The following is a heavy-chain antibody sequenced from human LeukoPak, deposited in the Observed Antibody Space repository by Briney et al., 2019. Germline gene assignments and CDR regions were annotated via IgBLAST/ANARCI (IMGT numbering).Heavy chain of an antibody. CDR2: ISSSGSTI. J-gene: IGHJ4*02. CDR3: ARSLAAAGPGY. Sequence: GGSLRLSCAASGFTFGSYSMTWVRRAPGKGLEWVSYISSSGSTIYYADSVKGRFTISRDNAKNSLYLQMNSLRAEDTAVYYCARSLAAAGPGYWGQGTLVTVSS. V-gene: IGHV3-48*04. CDR1: GFTFGSYS. D-gene: IGHD6-13*01.